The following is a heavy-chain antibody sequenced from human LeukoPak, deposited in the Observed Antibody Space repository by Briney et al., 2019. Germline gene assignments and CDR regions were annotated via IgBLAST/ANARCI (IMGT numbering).Heavy chain of an antibody. J-gene: IGHJ4*02. Sequence: TSETLSLTCAVSGGSISSGFWWSWVRQPPGKGLEWIGEILHSGSTNFNPSLKSRVTISVDKSKNQFSLRLTSVSAADTAVYYCGRNGAYSLDYWGQGTLVTVSS. CDR3: GRNGAYSLDY. CDR1: GGSISSGFW. CDR2: ILHSGST. V-gene: IGHV4-4*02. D-gene: IGHD6-13*01.